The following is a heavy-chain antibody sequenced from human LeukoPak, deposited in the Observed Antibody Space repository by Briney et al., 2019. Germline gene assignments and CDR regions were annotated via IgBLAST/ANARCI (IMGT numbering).Heavy chain of an antibody. CDR1: GGSISSSSYY. D-gene: IGHD6-19*01. V-gene: IGHV4-39*01. J-gene: IGHJ4*02. Sequence: PSETLSLTCTVSGGSISSSSYYWGWIRQPPGKGLEWIGNVYYSGSTTYYNPSLKSRVSLSMDTSKNQFSLKLSSVTAADTAVYYCASYRKDRTIVVTGSNTRYYFDYWGQGTLVTVPS. CDR3: ASYRKDRTIVVTGSNTRYYFDY. CDR2: VYYSGSTT.